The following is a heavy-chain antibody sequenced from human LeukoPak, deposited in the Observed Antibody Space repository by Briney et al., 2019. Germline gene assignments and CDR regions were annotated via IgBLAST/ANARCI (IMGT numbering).Heavy chain of an antibody. CDR3: ARASISSSMYSAFDY. V-gene: IGHV4-38-2*02. J-gene: IGHJ4*02. CDR1: GYSISSGYY. Sequence: SETLSLTCTISGYSISSGYYWGWIRQPPGKGLEWIGSIYHSGSTYYNPSLKSRVTISVDTSKNQFSLKLNSVTAADTAVYYCARASISSSMYSAFDYWGQGTLVTVSS. D-gene: IGHD2-2*01. CDR2: IYHSGST.